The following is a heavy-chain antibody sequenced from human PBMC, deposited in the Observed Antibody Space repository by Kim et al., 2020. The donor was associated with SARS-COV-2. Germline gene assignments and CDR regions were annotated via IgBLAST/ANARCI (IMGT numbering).Heavy chain of an antibody. CDR2: IYSGGST. V-gene: IGHV3-53*01. Sequence: GGSLRLSCAASGFTVSSNYMSWVRQAPGKGLEWVSVIYSGGSTYYADSVKGRFTISRDNSKNTLYLQMNSLRAEDTAVYYCAGSDTAMPHVDYWGQGTLVTVSS. D-gene: IGHD5-18*01. CDR3: AGSDTAMPHVDY. J-gene: IGHJ4*02. CDR1: GFTVSSNY.